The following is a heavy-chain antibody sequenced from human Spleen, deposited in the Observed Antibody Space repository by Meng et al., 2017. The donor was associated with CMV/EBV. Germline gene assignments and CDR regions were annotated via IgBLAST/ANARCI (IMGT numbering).Heavy chain of an antibody. Sequence: SQTLSLTCAVSGGSISSYYWSWIRQPPGKGLEWIGYVYYSGSTKYNPSLKSRVTISVDMSENQFSLQLSSVTAADTAVYYCARGYCDSSSCPFGPWGQGTLVTVSS. CDR1: GGSISSYY. CDR2: VYYSGST. CDR3: ARGYCDSSSCPFGP. D-gene: IGHD2-2*03. V-gene: IGHV4-59*01. J-gene: IGHJ5*02.